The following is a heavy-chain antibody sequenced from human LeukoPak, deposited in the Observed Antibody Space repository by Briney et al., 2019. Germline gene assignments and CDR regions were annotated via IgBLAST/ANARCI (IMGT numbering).Heavy chain of an antibody. V-gene: IGHV1-69*05. Sequence: SVKVSCKASGGTFSSYAISWVRQAPGQGLEWMGGIIPIFGTANYAQKFQGRVTITTDESTSTAYMELSSLRSEDTAVYYCAREEAGKYNWFDPWGQGTLVTVSS. J-gene: IGHJ5*02. CDR3: AREEAGKYNWFDP. D-gene: IGHD1-1*01. CDR2: IIPIFGTA. CDR1: GGTFSSYA.